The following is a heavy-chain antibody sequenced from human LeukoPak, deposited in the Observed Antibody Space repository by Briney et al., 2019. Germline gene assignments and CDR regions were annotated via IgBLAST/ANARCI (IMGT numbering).Heavy chain of an antibody. Sequence: ASVNVSFTAPGYTFTIYGISWVRQAPGQGLEWMGWISAYNGNTNYAQKLQGRVTMTTDTSTSTAYMELRSLRSDDTAVYYCARGWQQLADAFDIWGQGTMVTVSS. CDR1: GYTFTIYG. CDR2: ISAYNGNT. V-gene: IGHV1-18*01. J-gene: IGHJ3*02. D-gene: IGHD6-13*01. CDR3: ARGWQQLADAFDI.